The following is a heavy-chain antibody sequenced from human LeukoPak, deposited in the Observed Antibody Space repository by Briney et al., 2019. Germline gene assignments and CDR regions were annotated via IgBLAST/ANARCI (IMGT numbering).Heavy chain of an antibody. CDR3: STEQIDCSGGSCYWVGFDP. J-gene: IGHJ5*02. CDR2: ISDDGGNK. V-gene: IGHV3-30*03. CDR1: RFTLSSYG. D-gene: IGHD2-15*01. Sequence: GRSLRLSCAASRFTLSSYGIHWVRQAPGKGLQWVAAISDDGGNKYYSDSMKGRFTISRDNSKNTLYLQMNSLKTEDTAVYYCSTEQIDCSGGSCYWVGFDPWGQGTLVTVSS.